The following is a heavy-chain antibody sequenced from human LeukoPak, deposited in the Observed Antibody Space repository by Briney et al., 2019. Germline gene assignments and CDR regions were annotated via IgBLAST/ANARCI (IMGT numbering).Heavy chain of an antibody. CDR1: GGSISSGGYY. CDR2: IYYSGST. CDR3: ARSSGVRYGMDV. J-gene: IGHJ6*02. D-gene: IGHD3-10*01. Sequence: SETLSLTCTVSGGSISSGGYYWSWIRQHPGKGLEWIGYIYYSGSTYYNPSLKSRVTISVDTSKNQFSLKLSSVTAADTAVYYCARSSGVRYGMDVWGQGTTVTVSS. V-gene: IGHV4-31*03.